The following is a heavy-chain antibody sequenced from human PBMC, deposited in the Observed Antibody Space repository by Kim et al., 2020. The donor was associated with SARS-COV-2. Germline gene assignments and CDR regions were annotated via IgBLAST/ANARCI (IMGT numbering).Heavy chain of an antibody. CDR3: AREGRSFTYYYGSSGYLYYFDY. J-gene: IGHJ4*02. V-gene: IGHV3-7*03. CDR2: IKQDGSEK. Sequence: GGSLRLSCAASGFTFSNYWMSWVRQAPGKGLEWVANIKQDGSEKYYVDSVKGRFTISRDNAKNSLHLQMNSLRAEDTAVYYCAREGRSFTYYYGSSGYLYYFDYWGQGTLVTVSS. CDR1: GFTFSNYW. D-gene: IGHD3-22*01.